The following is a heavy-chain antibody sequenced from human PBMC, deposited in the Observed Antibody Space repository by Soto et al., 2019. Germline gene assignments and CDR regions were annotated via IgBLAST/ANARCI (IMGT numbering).Heavy chain of an antibody. CDR1: GFTFSSYG. CDR3: AKEGHVGGEVDY. Sequence: QVQLVESGGGVVQPGRSLRLSGAASGFTFSSYGMHWVRQAPGKGLEWVAVISYDGSNKYYADSVKGRFTISRDNSKNTLYLQMNSLRAEDTAVYYCAKEGHVGGEVDYWGLGTLVTVSS. V-gene: IGHV3-30*18. D-gene: IGHD3-16*01. J-gene: IGHJ4*02. CDR2: ISYDGSNK.